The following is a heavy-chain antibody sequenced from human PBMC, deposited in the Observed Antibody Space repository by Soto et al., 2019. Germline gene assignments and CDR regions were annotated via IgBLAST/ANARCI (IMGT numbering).Heavy chain of an antibody. Sequence: EVQLVESGGGLVQPGGSLRLSCAASGFTFSGYWMHWVRQAPGKGLVWVSRIKSDGSTTNYADSVKGRFTISRDNAKNTLFLQRNSLRAEDTAVYYCARGGGVTGGDYWGQGTLVTVSS. CDR3: ARGGGVTGGDY. J-gene: IGHJ4*02. V-gene: IGHV3-74*01. CDR2: IKSDGSTT. D-gene: IGHD3-16*01. CDR1: GFTFSGYW.